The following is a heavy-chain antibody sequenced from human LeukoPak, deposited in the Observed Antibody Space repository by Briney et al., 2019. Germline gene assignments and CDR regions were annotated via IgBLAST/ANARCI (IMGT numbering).Heavy chain of an antibody. CDR2: INSDGSST. Sequence: GGSLRLSCVASGFTLSSYWMHWVRQAPGKGLVWVSRINSDGSSTSYADSVKGRFTISRDNAKNTLYLQMNSLRAEDTAVYYCARDPKLYYYYYGMDVWGQGTTVTVSS. CDR1: GFTLSSYW. CDR3: ARDPKLYYYYYGMDV. V-gene: IGHV3-74*01. D-gene: IGHD5-24*01. J-gene: IGHJ6*02.